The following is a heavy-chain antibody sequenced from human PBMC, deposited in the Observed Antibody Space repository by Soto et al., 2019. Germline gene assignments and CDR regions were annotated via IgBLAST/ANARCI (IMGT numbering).Heavy chain of an antibody. J-gene: IGHJ5*02. CDR1: GYTFTSYD. Sequence: QVQLVQSGAEVKKPGASVKVSCKASGYTFTSYDINWVRQATGQGLEWMGWMNPNSGNTGYAQKFQGRVTMTRNTSISTAYMELSSMRSDDTDVYYCARGLFGLLLFGELLNWFDPWGHGTLVTVSS. CDR2: MNPNSGNT. V-gene: IGHV1-8*01. CDR3: ARGLFGLLLFGELLNWFDP. D-gene: IGHD3-10*01.